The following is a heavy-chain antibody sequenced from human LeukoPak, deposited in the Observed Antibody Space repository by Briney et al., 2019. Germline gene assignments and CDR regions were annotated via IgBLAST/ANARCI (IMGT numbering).Heavy chain of an antibody. CDR1: GFTFSNAW. CDR2: IKSKTDGGTT. J-gene: IGHJ4*02. CDR3: TTCDILTGYRHFGY. Sequence: GGSLRLSCAASGFTFSNAWMSWVRQAPGKGLEWIGRIKSKTDGGTTDYAAPVKGRFTISRDDSKNTLYLQMNGLKTEDTAVYYCTTCDILTGYRHFGYWGQGTLVTVSS. D-gene: IGHD3-9*01. V-gene: IGHV3-15*01.